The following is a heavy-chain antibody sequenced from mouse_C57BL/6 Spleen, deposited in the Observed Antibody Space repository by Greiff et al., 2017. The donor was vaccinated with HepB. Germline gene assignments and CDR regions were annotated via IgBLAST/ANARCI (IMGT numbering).Heavy chain of an antibody. CDR1: GFNIKDYY. V-gene: IGHV14-2*01. D-gene: IGHD2-2*01. CDR3: ARVVTTRAWFAY. Sequence: VQLKESGAELVKPGASVKLSCTASGFNIKDYYMHWVKQRTEQGLEWFGRIDPEDGETKYAPKFQGKATITADTSSNTAYLQLSSLTSEDTAVYCCARVVTTRAWFAYWGQGTLVTVSA. CDR2: IDPEDGET. J-gene: IGHJ3*01.